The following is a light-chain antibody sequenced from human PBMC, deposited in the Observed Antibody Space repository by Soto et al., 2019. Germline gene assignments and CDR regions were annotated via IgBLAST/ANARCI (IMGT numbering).Light chain of an antibody. Sequence: QLVLTQPASVSGSPGQSITISCTGTSSDVGGYKYVSWYQQHPGKAPKLMIYDVSNRPSGVSDRFSGSKSGNTASLTISGLQSEDEADYYCDSYTSSSSYVFGTGTKVTVL. V-gene: IGLV2-14*01. CDR2: DVS. CDR1: SSDVGGYKY. CDR3: DSYTSSSSYV. J-gene: IGLJ1*01.